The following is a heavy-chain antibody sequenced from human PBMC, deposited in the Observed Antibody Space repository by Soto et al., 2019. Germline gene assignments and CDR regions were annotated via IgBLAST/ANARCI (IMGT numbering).Heavy chain of an antibody. CDR3: ARMTFTPKWFDS. Sequence: QVQLQESGPGLVKPSETLSLTCTVSGGSISRADYYWSWIRQPPGKGLELIGYVYYRGSIYYNPSLESRIRISVDTSKNQFSLKLTSMTAADTAMYFCARMTFTPKWFDSWGQGTLVTVSS. CDR1: GGSISRADYY. V-gene: IGHV4-30-4*01. CDR2: VYYRGSI. J-gene: IGHJ5*01.